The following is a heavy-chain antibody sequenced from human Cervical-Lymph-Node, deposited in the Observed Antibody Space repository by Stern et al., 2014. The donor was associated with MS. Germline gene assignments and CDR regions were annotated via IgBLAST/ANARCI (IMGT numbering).Heavy chain of an antibody. V-gene: IGHV1-69*01. CDR3: ARSAGYYSGMDV. Sequence: VQLVESGAEVKKPASSVKVSCKSSGVTFSSDAFSWVRHAPAQGLDWMGAIDPSFGTSSSAQKFQGRDTISADDSTGTAFLELRSLRSEDTAVYYCARSAGYYSGMDVWGQGTAVTVSS. J-gene: IGHJ6*02. CDR2: IDPSFGTS. CDR1: GVTFSSDA.